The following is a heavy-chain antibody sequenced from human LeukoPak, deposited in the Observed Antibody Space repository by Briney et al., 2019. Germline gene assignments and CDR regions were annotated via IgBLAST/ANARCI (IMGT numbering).Heavy chain of an antibody. CDR1: GFTFSNFD. J-gene: IGHJ4*02. CDR2: ISGSGDHT. Sequence: GGSLRLSCAASGFTFSNFDMGWVRQAPGKGLEWISGISGSGDHTYQADSVKGRFTISRDNSKNTLYLQMNSLRAEDTAVYYCAKQSGDYYDFWSGYYIAVGEYFDYWGQGTLVTVSS. CDR3: AKQSGDYYDFWSGYYIAVGEYFDY. V-gene: IGHV3-23*01. D-gene: IGHD3-3*01.